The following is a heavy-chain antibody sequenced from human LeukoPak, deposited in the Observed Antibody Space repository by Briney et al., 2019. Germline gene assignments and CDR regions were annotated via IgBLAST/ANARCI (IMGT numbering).Heavy chain of an antibody. V-gene: IGHV1-69*05. CDR3: ARDAPLAVESPFDY. CDR2: IIPIFGTA. J-gene: IGHJ4*02. CDR1: GYTFTSYA. D-gene: IGHD6-19*01. Sequence: VASVKVSCKASGYTFTSYAISWVRQAPGQGLEWMGRIIPIFGTANYAQKFQGRVTITTDESTSTAYMELSSLRSEDTAVYYCARDAPLAVESPFDYWGKGTLVTVSS.